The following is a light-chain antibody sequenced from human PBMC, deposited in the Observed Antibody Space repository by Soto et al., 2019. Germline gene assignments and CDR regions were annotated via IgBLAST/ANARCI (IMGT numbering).Light chain of an antibody. V-gene: IGLV2-8*01. CDR1: SSDIGAYIY. J-gene: IGLJ1*01. CDR3: SSYAGSNNFV. CDR2: EVS. Sequence: VLTQPPSASGSPGQSVTISCTGTSSDIGAYIYVSWYQQHPGKAPKLMISEVSRRPSGVPERFSGSKSGNTASLTVSGLQADDEAHYYCSSYAGSNNFVFGTGTKVTVL.